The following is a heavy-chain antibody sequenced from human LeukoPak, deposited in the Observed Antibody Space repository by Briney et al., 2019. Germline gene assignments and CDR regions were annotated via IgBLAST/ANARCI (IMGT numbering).Heavy chain of an antibody. J-gene: IGHJ3*02. V-gene: IGHV3-7*03. CDR3: AKERGTSGECAFDI. CDR2: IKPDGSEK. Sequence: PGGSLRLSCAASGFTFSSYAMSWVRQAPGKGLEWVANIKPDGSEKYYVDSVKGRFTISRDNAKNSLYLQMNSLRADDTAVYYCAKERGTSGECAFDIWGQGTMVTVSS. CDR1: GFTFSSYA. D-gene: IGHD3-10*01.